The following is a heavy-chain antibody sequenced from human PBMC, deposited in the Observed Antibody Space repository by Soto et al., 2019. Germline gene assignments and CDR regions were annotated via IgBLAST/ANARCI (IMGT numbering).Heavy chain of an antibody. CDR1: GGSISSGDYY. CDR2: IYYSGST. D-gene: IGHD2-15*01. Sequence: SENLSLTYTVSGGSISSGDYYWSWIRQPPGKGLEWIGYIYYSGSTYYNPSLKSRVTISVDTSKNQFSLKLSSVTTADTAVYYCARDLPSLSCSYYYYSSYAMDFWGQGPSLSVSS. CDR3: ARDLPSLSCSYYYYSSYAMDF. J-gene: IGHJ6*02. V-gene: IGHV4-30-4*01.